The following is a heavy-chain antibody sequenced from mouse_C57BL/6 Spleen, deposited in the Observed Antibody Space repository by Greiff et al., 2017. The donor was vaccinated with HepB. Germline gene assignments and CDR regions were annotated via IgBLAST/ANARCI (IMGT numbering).Heavy chain of an antibody. Sequence: EVKLMESGGGLVKPGGSLKLSCAASGFTFSSYAMSWVRQTPEKRLEWVATISDGGSYTYYPDNVKGRFTISRDNAKNNLYLQMSHLKSEDTAMYYCARDDGYRAYWGQGTLVTVSA. D-gene: IGHD2-3*01. CDR2: ISDGGSYT. V-gene: IGHV5-4*01. CDR3: ARDDGYRAY. J-gene: IGHJ3*01. CDR1: GFTFSSYA.